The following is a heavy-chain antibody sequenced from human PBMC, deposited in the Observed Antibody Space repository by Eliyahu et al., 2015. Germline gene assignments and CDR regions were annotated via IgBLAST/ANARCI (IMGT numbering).Heavy chain of an antibody. CDR3: VRGASYSWDDSWTGYSDNWFDP. D-gene: IGHD3/OR15-3a*01. CDR1: GFTFSNYW. V-gene: IGHV3-74*01. CDR2: IKSDGSXT. Sequence: EVQLVESGGGSIQPGGSLRLSCDASGFTFSNYWMHWXRQAPGKGLVWVSRIKSDGSXTNYADSVKGRFTIYRDNAKNTVNLQMNSLRVEDTAVYYCVRGASYSWDDSWTGYSDNWFDPWGQGTLVTVSS. J-gene: IGHJ5*02.